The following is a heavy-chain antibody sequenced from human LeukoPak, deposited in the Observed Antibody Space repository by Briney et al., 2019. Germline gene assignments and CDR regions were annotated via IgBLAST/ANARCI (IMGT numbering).Heavy chain of an antibody. Sequence: ASVKVSCKASGYTFTSYGISWLRQAPGQGLEWMGWISAYNGSTNYAQKLQGRVTMTTDTSTSTAYMELRSLRSDDTAVYYCAREQVNIRFLEWLGHNWFDPWGQGTLVTVSS. D-gene: IGHD3-3*01. J-gene: IGHJ5*02. CDR1: GYTFTSYG. CDR3: AREQVNIRFLEWLGHNWFDP. V-gene: IGHV1-18*01. CDR2: ISAYNGST.